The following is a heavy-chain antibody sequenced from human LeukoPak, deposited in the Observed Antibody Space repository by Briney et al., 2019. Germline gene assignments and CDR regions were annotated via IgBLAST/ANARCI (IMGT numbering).Heavy chain of an antibody. J-gene: IGHJ4*02. Sequence: PSETLSLTCTVSGYSISSDYYWGWIRQPPGKGLEWIGSIHHSGRTYYNPSLKSRVTISVDTSKNQFSLKLSSVTAADTAVYYCARRLRYFDWFLDYWGQGTLVTVSS. CDR3: ARRLRYFDWFLDY. D-gene: IGHD3-9*01. CDR2: IHHSGRT. CDR1: GYSISSDYY. V-gene: IGHV4-38-2*02.